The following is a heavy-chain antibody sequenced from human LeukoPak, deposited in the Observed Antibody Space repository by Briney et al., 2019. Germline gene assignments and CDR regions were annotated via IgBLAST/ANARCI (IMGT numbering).Heavy chain of an antibody. CDR2: IYYSGST. J-gene: IGHJ5*02. CDR3: AAQTNIAAAATEANWFDP. D-gene: IGHD6-13*01. Sequence: SETLSLTCTVSGGSISSSSYYWGWIRQPPGKGLEWIGSIYYSGSTYYNPSLKSRVTISVDTSKNQFSLKLSSVTAADTAVYYCAAQTNIAAAATEANWFDPWGQGTLVTVSS. CDR1: GGSISSSSYY. V-gene: IGHV4-39*01.